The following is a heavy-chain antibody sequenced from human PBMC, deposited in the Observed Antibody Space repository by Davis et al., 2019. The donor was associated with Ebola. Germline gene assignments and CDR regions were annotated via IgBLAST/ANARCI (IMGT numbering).Heavy chain of an antibody. D-gene: IGHD5-18*01. V-gene: IGHV6-1*01. J-gene: IGHJ6*04. CDR3: ARGWLRGGMDV. CDR1: GDSVSGNSGA. CDR2: TYYSSKWYN. Sequence: HSQTLSLTCAISGDSVSGNSGAWNWIRQSPSRGLEWLGRTYYSSKWYNDYAVSVKSRITINPDTSKNQLSLQLNSVTPEDTDLYYCARGWLRGGMDVWGEGTTVTVSS.